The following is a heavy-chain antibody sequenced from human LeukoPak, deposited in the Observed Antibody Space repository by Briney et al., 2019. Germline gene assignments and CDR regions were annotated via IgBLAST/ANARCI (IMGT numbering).Heavy chain of an antibody. Sequence: PGGSLRLSCAASGFTFSSYSMNWVRQAPGKGLEWVSSISSSSSYIYYADSVKGRFTISRDNAKNSLYLQMNSLRAEDTAVYYSARASNFDWLLYVPYYYYYYMDVWGKGTTVTVSS. J-gene: IGHJ6*03. CDR2: ISSSSSYI. CDR3: ARASNFDWLLYVPYYYYYYMDV. V-gene: IGHV3-21*01. D-gene: IGHD3-9*01. CDR1: GFTFSSYS.